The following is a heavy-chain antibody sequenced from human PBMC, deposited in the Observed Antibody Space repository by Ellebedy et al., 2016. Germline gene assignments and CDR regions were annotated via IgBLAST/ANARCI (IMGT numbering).Heavy chain of an antibody. J-gene: IGHJ4*02. Sequence: GGSLRLSCAASGFTFSGYYMSWFRQAPGKGPEWVSYISYSGDLMYYADSAKGRFTTSRDNAGNSLYLQMNSLRAEDTAVYYCARLGVIAAAGASDSWGQGTLVIVSS. CDR2: ISYSGDLM. V-gene: IGHV3-11*01. D-gene: IGHD6-13*01. CDR1: GFTFSGYY. CDR3: ARLGVIAAAGASDS.